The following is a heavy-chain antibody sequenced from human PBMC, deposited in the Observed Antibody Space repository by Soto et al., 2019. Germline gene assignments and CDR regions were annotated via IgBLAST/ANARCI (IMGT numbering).Heavy chain of an antibody. CDR3: ARDGHSGFGGFDF. CDR1: AYTFIGYY. J-gene: IGHJ4*02. D-gene: IGHD5-12*01. Sequence: ASVKVSCKASAYTFIGYYVHWVRQAPGQGLEWMGWINPNSGDTNYVQKFQGRVTMTRETSISTAYMEVSRLTSDDTAVYYCARDGHSGFGGFDFWGQGTLVTVSS. CDR2: INPNSGDT. V-gene: IGHV1-2*02.